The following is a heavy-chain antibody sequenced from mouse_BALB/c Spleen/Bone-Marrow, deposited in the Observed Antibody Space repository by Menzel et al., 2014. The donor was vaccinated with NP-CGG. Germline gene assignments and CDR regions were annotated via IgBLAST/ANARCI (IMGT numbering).Heavy chain of an antibody. CDR3: AIYFYFDY. V-gene: IGHV14-3*02. J-gene: IGHJ2*01. D-gene: IGHD2-3*01. CDR2: IDPANGNA. CDR1: GFNIKDTY. Sequence: DVKLVESGAELVKPGASVRLSCTASGFNIKDTYMHWVKQRPDQGLEWIGRIDPANGNAKHDPKFQGKAAITADTSSNTIYLQLSSLTSEDTAVYYCAIYFYFDYWGQGTTLTVSS.